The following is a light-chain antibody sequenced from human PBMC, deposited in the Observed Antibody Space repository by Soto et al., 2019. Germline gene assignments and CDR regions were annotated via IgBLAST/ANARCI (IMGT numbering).Light chain of an antibody. CDR3: NSYVTGNSLI. CDR2: EVT. J-gene: IGLJ2*01. V-gene: IGLV2-8*01. CDR1: SRDVGGHDY. Sequence: QSALTQPPSASGSPGQSVTISCTGTSRDVGGHDYVSWYQQHPGKAPKLLIYEVTKRPSGVPDRFSGSKSGNTASLTVSGLQADDEADYYCNSYVTGNSLILGGGTKLTVL.